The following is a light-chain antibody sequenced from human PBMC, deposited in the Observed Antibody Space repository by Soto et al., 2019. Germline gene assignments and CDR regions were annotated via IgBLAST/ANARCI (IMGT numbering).Light chain of an antibody. CDR1: SXNIGGNS. Sequence: QSVLTQPPSVSAAPGQKVIISCSGSSXNIGGNSVSWYQQLPGTAPKLLIYDDNKRPSGIPDRFSGSKSGTSATLGITGFQTGDEADYYCGSWDSSLSAYVFGTGTKVTVL. CDR2: DDN. CDR3: GSWDSSLSAYV. J-gene: IGLJ1*01. V-gene: IGLV1-51*01.